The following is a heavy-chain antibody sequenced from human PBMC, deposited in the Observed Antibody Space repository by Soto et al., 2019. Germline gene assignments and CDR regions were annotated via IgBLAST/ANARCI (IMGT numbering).Heavy chain of an antibody. V-gene: IGHV4-34*01. CDR3: ASLKTLGYCSSASCYDFDY. J-gene: IGHJ4*02. CDR2: INHSGST. CDR1: GLFFSGYY. D-gene: IGHD2-2*01. Sequence: SETLSLTCAVYGLFFSGYYWSWIRQPPGKGLEWIGEINHSGSTNYNPSLKSRVTISVDTSKNQFSLKLSSVTAADTAVYYCASLKTLGYCSSASCYDFDYWGQGTLVTVSS.